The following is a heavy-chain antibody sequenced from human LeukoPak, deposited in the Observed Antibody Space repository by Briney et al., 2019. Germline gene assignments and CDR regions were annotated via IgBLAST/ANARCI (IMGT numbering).Heavy chain of an antibody. CDR2: IIPIFGTA. D-gene: IGHD2-2*01. Sequence: VASVKVSCKASGGTFSSYAISWVRQAPGQGLEWMGGIIPIFGTANYAQKFQGRVTITADESTSTAYMELSGLRSEDTAVYYCARALRGSTRPYRVGYYYYGMDVWGQGTTVTVSS. CDR3: ARALRGSTRPYRVGYYYYGMDV. CDR1: GGTFSSYA. V-gene: IGHV1-69*13. J-gene: IGHJ6*02.